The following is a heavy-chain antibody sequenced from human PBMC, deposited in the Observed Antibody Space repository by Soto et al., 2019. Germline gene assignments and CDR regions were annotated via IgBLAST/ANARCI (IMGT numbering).Heavy chain of an antibody. J-gene: IGHJ6*02. Sequence: QVQLQQWGAGLLKPSETLSLTCAVYGGSFSGYYWSWIRQPPGKGLEWIGEINHSGSTNYTPSIKSRVNISVDTSKNQFSLKLSSVTAADTAVYYCARGRRLFYSPGYSSSWVPTLGMDVWGQGTTVTVSS. D-gene: IGHD6-13*01. V-gene: IGHV4-34*01. CDR2: INHSGST. CDR3: ARGRRLFYSPGYSSSWVPTLGMDV. CDR1: GGSFSGYY.